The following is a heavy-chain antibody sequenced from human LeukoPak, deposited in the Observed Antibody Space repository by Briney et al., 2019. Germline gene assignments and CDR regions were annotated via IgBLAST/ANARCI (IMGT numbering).Heavy chain of an antibody. CDR3: AKDLGYGASFDY. Sequence: PGGSLRLSCAASGFTFSNAWMSWVRQAPGKGLEWVGRIKSKTDGGTTDYAAPVKGRFTISRDDSKNTLYLQMNSLRAEDTAVYYCAKDLGYGASFDYWGQGTLVTVSS. CDR2: IKSKTDGGTT. J-gene: IGHJ4*02. D-gene: IGHD4-17*01. V-gene: IGHV3-15*01. CDR1: GFTFSNAW.